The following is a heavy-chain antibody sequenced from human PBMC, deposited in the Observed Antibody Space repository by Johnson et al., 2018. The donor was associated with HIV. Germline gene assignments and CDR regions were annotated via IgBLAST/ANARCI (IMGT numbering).Heavy chain of an antibody. D-gene: IGHD2-15*01. CDR1: EFTFSNYD. Sequence: QMLLVESGGGVVQPGGSLRLSCAASEFTFSNYDMHWVRQAPGKGLEWVALISYDGSNKYYGDSETGRFTISRDSYKNTLYLQMNSRRDEDTAVNVCAKIARRCSGGSCYTISDAFDIWGQGKMVTVSS. V-gene: IGHV3-30*18. CDR3: AKIARRCSGGSCYTISDAFDI. CDR2: ISYDGSNK. J-gene: IGHJ3*02.